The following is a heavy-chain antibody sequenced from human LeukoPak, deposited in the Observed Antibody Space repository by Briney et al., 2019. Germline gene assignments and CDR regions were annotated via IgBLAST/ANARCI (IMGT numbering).Heavy chain of an antibody. CDR3: ARQCSGGSCRGDVGGWFDP. V-gene: IGHV4-34*01. D-gene: IGHD2-15*01. CDR2: INHSGST. CDR1: GGSFSGYY. J-gene: IGHJ5*02. Sequence: PSETLSLTCAVYGGSFSGYYWSWIRQPPGKGLEWIGEINHSGSTNYNPSLKSRVTISVDTSKNQFSLKLSSVTAADTAVYYCARQCSGGSCRGDVGGWFDPWGQGTLVTVSS.